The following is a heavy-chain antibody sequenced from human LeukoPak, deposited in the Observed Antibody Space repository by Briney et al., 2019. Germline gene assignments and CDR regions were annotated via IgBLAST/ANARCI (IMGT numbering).Heavy chain of an antibody. V-gene: IGHV3-30-3*01. CDR1: GFTFSSYA. CDR2: ISYDGSNK. J-gene: IGHJ4*02. Sequence: GGSLRLSCAASGFTFSSYAMHWVRQAPGKGLEWVALISYDGSNKYYADSVKGRFTISRDNSKNTLYLQMSSLRAEDTAVFYCARAGSTSAWYYFEYWGQGTLVTVSS. CDR3: ARAGSTSAWYYFEY. D-gene: IGHD6-13*01.